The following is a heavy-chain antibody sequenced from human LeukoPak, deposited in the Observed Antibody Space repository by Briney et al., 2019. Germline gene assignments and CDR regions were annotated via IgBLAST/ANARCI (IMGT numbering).Heavy chain of an antibody. D-gene: IGHD6-19*01. V-gene: IGHV3-48*03. CDR3: TTLTVASSFDY. Sequence: GGSLRLSCAASAFAFSVYEMYWVRQAQGKGLEWVSYISSSGGTRYYADSVKGRFTISRDNAKNSLYLQMNSLRADYTAVYYCTTLTVASSFDYWGQGALVTVSS. CDR1: AFAFSVYE. CDR2: ISSSGGTR. J-gene: IGHJ4*02.